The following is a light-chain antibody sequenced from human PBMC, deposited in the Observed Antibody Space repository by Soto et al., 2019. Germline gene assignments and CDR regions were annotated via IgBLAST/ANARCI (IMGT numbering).Light chain of an antibody. CDR1: QSVDSAY. CDR2: GAS. Sequence: EVVLTQSPGTLSLSPGDRATLSCRASQSVDSAYFAWYQQKPGQAPRLLIYGASSRATGIPDKFSGSGSGTDVSLTISRLEPEDSAVYYCQQYGKAPGLFTFGPGTTVDIK. CDR3: QQYGKAPGLFT. J-gene: IGKJ3*01. V-gene: IGKV3-20*01.